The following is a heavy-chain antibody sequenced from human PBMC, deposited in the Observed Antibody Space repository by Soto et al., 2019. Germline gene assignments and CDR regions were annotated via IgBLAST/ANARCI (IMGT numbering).Heavy chain of an antibody. Sequence: GSLRLSCAASGFTFSSYGMHWVRQAPGKGLEWVAAIPYDGSNKYYVDSVRGRFTISRDSSKNTLYLQMNSLKAEDTAMYYCAKEKAAGANYYYGIDVWGQGTTVTVSS. V-gene: IGHV3-30*18. J-gene: IGHJ6*02. CDR3: AKEKAAGANYYYGIDV. CDR2: IPYDGSNK. CDR1: GFTFSSYG. D-gene: IGHD6-13*01.